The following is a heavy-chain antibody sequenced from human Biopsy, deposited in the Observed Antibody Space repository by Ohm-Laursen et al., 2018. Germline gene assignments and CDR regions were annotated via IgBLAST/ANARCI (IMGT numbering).Heavy chain of an antibody. Sequence: GSSVKVSCKASGFTFNGQYLHWVRQVPGQGLEWMGRLNPYSGTTKYAQDFQGRVTMTRDTSITTAYMELRRLRSDGTAVYYCAKGQDLRGGAEYFQHWGQGALVTGSS. CDR2: LNPYSGTT. CDR1: GFTFNGQY. J-gene: IGHJ1*01. V-gene: IGHV1-2*06. D-gene: IGHD2-15*01. CDR3: AKGQDLRGGAEYFQH.